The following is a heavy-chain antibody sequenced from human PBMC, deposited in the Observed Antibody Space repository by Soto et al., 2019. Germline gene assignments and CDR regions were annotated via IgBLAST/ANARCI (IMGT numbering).Heavy chain of an antibody. CDR1: GFTVSGHY. CDR3: ARALVEDPAHPRLDAFDL. CDR2: IYSGGNT. Sequence: HPGGSLRLSCAASGFTVSGHYLHWVRQAPGRGLDWVSSIYSGGNTYSSDSVKGRFTVSRDNSKNTLYLQMNNLRPEDTAVYYCARALVEDPAHPRLDAFDLWGQGTMVTVSS. V-gene: IGHV3-53*01. J-gene: IGHJ3*01.